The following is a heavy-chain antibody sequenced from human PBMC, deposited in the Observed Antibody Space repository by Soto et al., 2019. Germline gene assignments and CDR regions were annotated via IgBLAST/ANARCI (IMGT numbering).Heavy chain of an antibody. CDR2: IYPGDSDT. CDR1: GYSFTSYW. J-gene: IGHJ6*02. CDR3: ARRMIAAKLNYYYGMDV. D-gene: IGHD6-13*01. V-gene: IGHV5-51*01. Sequence: PGESLKISFKGSGYSFTSYWIGWVRQMPGKALEWMGIIYPGDSDTSYSPSFQGQVTISADKSISTAYLQWSSLKASDTAMYYCARRMIAAKLNYYYGMDVCGQGTTVTVSS.